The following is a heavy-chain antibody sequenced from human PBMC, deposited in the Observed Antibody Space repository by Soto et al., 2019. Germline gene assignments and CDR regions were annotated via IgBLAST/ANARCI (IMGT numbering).Heavy chain of an antibody. V-gene: IGHV1-2*04. J-gene: IGHJ6*02. CDR1: GYTFTGYY. Sequence: XSVKVSCKASGYTFTGYYMHWVRQAPGQGLEWMGWINPNSGGTNYAQKFQGWVTMTRDTSISTAYMELSRLRSDDTAVYYCARDRGSATGHSYYGMDVWGQGATATAS. CDR3: ARDRGSATGHSYYGMDV. CDR2: INPNSGGT. D-gene: IGHD3-10*01.